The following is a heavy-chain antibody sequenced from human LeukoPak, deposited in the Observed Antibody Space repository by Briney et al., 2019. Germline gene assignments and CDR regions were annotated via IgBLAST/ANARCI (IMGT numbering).Heavy chain of an antibody. CDR2: INHSGST. Sequence: YPSETLSLTCAVYGGSFSGYYWNWIRQSPGKGLEWIGEINHSGSTNYNPSLKSRVTISLDTSNNQFSLKLSSVTAADTAVYYCARRPTGIDYWGQGTLVTVSS. V-gene: IGHV4-34*01. CDR1: GGSFSGYY. CDR3: ARRPTGIDY. J-gene: IGHJ4*02. D-gene: IGHD4-17*01.